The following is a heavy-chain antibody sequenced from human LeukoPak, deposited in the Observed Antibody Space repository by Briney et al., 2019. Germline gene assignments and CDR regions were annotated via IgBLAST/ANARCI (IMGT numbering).Heavy chain of an antibody. Sequence: SETLSLTCTVSGGSISSSIYYWGWIRQPPGKGLEWIGSIYYSGSTYYNPSLKRRVTISVDTSKNQFSLKLSSVTAADTAVYYCARVRGKATVYNWFDPWGQGTLVTVSS. CDR3: ARVRGKATVYNWFDP. CDR1: GGSISSSIYY. CDR2: IYYSGST. D-gene: IGHD4-11*01. J-gene: IGHJ5*02. V-gene: IGHV4-39*07.